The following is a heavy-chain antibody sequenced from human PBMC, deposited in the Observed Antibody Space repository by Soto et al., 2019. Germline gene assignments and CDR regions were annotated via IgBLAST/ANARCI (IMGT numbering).Heavy chain of an antibody. CDR1: GGSISSGDYY. Sequence: SETLSLTCTVSGGSISSGDYYWSWIRQPPGKGLEWIGYIYYSGSTYYNPSLKSRVTISVDTSKNQFSLKLSSVTAADTAVYYCARDGYDSSGYYNWFDPWGQGTLVTVSS. D-gene: IGHD3-22*01. V-gene: IGHV4-30-4*01. J-gene: IGHJ5*02. CDR3: ARDGYDSSGYYNWFDP. CDR2: IYYSGST.